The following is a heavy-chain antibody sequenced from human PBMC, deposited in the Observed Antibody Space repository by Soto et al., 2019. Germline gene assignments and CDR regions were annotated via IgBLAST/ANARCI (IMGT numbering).Heavy chain of an antibody. CDR2: ISSSGSTI. CDR1: GFTFSDYY. CDR3: STGTAVYYYSSGWPIFDY. D-gene: IGHD6-19*01. V-gene: IGHV3-11*01. Sequence: GGSLRLSCAASGFTFSDYYMSWIRQAPGKGLEWVSYISSSGSTIYYADSVKGRFTISRDNAKNSLYLQMNSLRAEDTAVYYCSTGTAVYYYSSGWPIFDYWGQGTLVTVSS. J-gene: IGHJ4*02.